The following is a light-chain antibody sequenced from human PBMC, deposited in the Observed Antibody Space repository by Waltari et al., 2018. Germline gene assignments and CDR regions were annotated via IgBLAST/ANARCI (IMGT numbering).Light chain of an antibody. J-gene: IGKJ3*01. CDR1: QSISSY. Sequence: QMTRSPSSLSAYRGDRVTITCRASQSISSYLNWYQQKPGKAPKLLIYAASSLQSGVPSRFSGSGSGTDFTLTISSLQPEYFATYYCQQSYSTPSTFGPGTKVDIK. CDR2: AAS. V-gene: IGKV1-39*01. CDR3: QQSYSTPST.